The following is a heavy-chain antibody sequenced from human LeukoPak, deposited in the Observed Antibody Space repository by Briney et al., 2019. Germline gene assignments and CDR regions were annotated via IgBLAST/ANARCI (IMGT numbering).Heavy chain of an antibody. J-gene: IGHJ6*02. Sequence: ASVKVSCRASGYTFTSYYMHWVRQAPGQGLEWMGIINPSGGSTSYAQKFQGRVTMTRDTSTNTVYMELSSLRSEDTAVYYCARDWGEYYDSSGYYYLLYGMDVWGQGTTVTVSS. CDR3: ARDWGEYYDSSGYYYLLYGMDV. D-gene: IGHD3-22*01. CDR1: GYTFTSYY. CDR2: INPSGGST. V-gene: IGHV1-46*01.